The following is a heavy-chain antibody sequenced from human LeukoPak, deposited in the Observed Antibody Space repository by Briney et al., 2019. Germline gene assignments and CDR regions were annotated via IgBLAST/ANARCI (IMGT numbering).Heavy chain of an antibody. J-gene: IGHJ6*03. CDR2: IIPIFGTA. Sequence: SVKVSCKASGGTFSSYAISWVRQAPGQGLEWMGRIIPIFGTANYAQKFQGRVTITTDESTSTAYMELSSLRSEDTAVYYCARGVLRWGSEYYYYLDVWGKGTTVTVSS. V-gene: IGHV1-69*05. CDR3: ARGVLRWGSEYYYYLDV. D-gene: IGHD7-27*01. CDR1: GGTFSSYA.